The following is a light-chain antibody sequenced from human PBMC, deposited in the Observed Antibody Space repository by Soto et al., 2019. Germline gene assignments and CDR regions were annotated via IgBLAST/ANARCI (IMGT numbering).Light chain of an antibody. CDR1: QSISSW. V-gene: IGKV1-5*01. CDR2: DAS. Sequence: DIPMTQSPSTLSASVGDRVTITCRASQSISSWLAWYQQKPGKAPKLLIYDASSLESGVPSRFSGSGSGTEFTLTISSLQPDDFATYDCQQYNSYLYTCGQGTKLEIK. CDR3: QQYNSYLYT. J-gene: IGKJ2*01.